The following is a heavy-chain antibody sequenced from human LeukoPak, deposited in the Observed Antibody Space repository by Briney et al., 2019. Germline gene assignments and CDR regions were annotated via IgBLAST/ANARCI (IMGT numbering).Heavy chain of an antibody. CDR3: ARPGKTAMDFFDY. CDR1: GYSFTSYW. CDR2: IYPGDSDT. D-gene: IGHD5-18*01. Sequence: GESLKISCKGSGYSFTSYWIGLVRQMPGKGLEWMGIIYPGDSDTRYSPSFQGQVTISADKSISTAYLQWSSLKASDTAMYYCARPGKTAMDFFDYWGQGTLVTVSS. J-gene: IGHJ4*02. V-gene: IGHV5-51*01.